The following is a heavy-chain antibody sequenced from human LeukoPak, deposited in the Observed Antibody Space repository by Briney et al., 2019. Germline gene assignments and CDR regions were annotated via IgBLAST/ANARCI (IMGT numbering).Heavy chain of an antibody. Sequence: PGGSLRLSCAASGFTFDDYAMHWVRQAPGKGLEWVSLISGDGGSTYYADSVKGRFTISRDNSKNSLYLQMNSLSTEDTALYYCAKGRLGYSGYGLHDYWGQGTLVTVSS. V-gene: IGHV3-43*02. CDR2: ISGDGGST. D-gene: IGHD5-12*01. CDR1: GFTFDDYA. J-gene: IGHJ4*02. CDR3: AKGRLGYSGYGLHDY.